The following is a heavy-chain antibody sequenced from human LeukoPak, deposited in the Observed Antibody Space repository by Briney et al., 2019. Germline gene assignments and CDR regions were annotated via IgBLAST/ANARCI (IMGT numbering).Heavy chain of an antibody. CDR1: GGSFSGYY. J-gene: IGHJ6*03. V-gene: IGHV4-34*01. Sequence: SETLSLTCAVYGGSFSGYYWSWIRQPPGKGLEWTGEINHSGSTNYNPSLKSRVTISVDTSKNQFSLKLSSVTAADTAAYYCARGTLVVVAATDYYYYYMDVWGKGTTVTVSS. CDR2: INHSGST. CDR3: ARGTLVVVAATDYYYYYMDV. D-gene: IGHD2-15*01.